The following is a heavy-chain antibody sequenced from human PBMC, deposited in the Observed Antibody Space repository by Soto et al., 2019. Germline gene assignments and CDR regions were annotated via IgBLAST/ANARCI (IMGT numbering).Heavy chain of an antibody. J-gene: IGHJ5*02. CDR2: ISLYSDGT. V-gene: IGHV1-18*01. Sequence: ASVKVSCKASGYTFSNYGITWVRQAPGQPLEWLGWISLYSDGTNYAQKFQGRVSMTTDTSTTTAYMELRSLRSDDTAVYYCARVVPGAEAWFGPWGQGTLVTVSS. CDR3: ARVVPGAEAWFGP. CDR1: GYTFSNYG. D-gene: IGHD2-2*01.